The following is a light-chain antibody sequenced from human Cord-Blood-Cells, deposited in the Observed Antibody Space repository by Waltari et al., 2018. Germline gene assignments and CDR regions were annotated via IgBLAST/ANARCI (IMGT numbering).Light chain of an antibody. CDR1: QSISSY. CDR3: QQSYSTPFT. CDR2: AAS. Sequence: DIQMTQSPSSLSASVGDRVTITCRASQSISSYLNWYQQKPGKAPKLRIYAASSLQSGVPSRFSGSGSGTDFTLTISRLQPEDFATYYCQQSYSTPFTFGGGTKVEIK. J-gene: IGKJ4*01. V-gene: IGKV1-39*01.